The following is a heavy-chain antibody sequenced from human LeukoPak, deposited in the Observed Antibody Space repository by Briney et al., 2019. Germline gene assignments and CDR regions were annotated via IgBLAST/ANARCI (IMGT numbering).Heavy chain of an antibody. J-gene: IGHJ3*02. CDR2: IYSGGST. D-gene: IGHD6-19*01. CDR1: GFTVSSNY. Sequence: GGSLRLSCAASGFTVSSNYMSWVRQAPGKGLEWVSVIYSGGSTYYADSVKGRFTISRDNSKNTLYLQMNSLRAEDTAVYYCARDSRLSSGWQRERAFDIWGQGTMVTVSS. V-gene: IGHV3-53*01. CDR3: ARDSRLSSGWQRERAFDI.